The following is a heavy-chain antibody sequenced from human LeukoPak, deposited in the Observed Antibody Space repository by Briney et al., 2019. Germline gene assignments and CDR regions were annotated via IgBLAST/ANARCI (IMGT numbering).Heavy chain of an antibody. CDR1: GYTLTELS. D-gene: IGHD2-15*01. CDR3: ARDSGYCSGGSCYSPSWYYYYGMDV. Sequence: GASVKVSCKVSGYTLTELSMHWVRQAPGKGLEWMGGFDPEDGETIYAQKFQGGVTMTTDTSTSTAYMELRSLRSDDTAVYYCARDSGYCSGGSCYSPSWYYYYGMDVWGQGTTVTVSS. CDR2: FDPEDGET. V-gene: IGHV1-24*01. J-gene: IGHJ6*02.